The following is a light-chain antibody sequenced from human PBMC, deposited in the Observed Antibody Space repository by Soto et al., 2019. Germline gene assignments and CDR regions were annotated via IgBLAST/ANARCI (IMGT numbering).Light chain of an antibody. CDR1: QSVGSY. J-gene: IGKJ5*01. CDR3: QQRTNWPIT. Sequence: EIVLAQSPATLSLSPGERATLSCRASQSVGSYLAWYQQKPGQAPRLLIYDASTRATGIPARFSGSGSGTDFTHTISSLEPEDFAVYYCQQRTNWPITFGQGTRLDIK. V-gene: IGKV3-11*01. CDR2: DAS.